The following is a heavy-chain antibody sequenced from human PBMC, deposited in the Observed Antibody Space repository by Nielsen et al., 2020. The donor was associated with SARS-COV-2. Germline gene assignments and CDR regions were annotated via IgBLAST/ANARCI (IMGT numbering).Heavy chain of an antibody. V-gene: IGHV4-61*08. J-gene: IGHJ4*02. CDR1: GGSISSGDYY. D-gene: IGHD5-12*01. CDR2: IYYSGST. Sequence: SETLSLTCTVSGGSISSGDYYWSWIRQPPGKGLEWIGYIYYSGSTNYNPSLKSRVTISVDTSKNQFSLKLSSVTAADTAVYYCARGLTEEGYDAGVVFDYWGQGTLVTVS. CDR3: ARGLTEEGYDAGVVFDY.